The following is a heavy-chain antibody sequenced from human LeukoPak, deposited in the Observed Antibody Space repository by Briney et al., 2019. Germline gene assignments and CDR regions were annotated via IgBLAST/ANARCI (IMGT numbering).Heavy chain of an antibody. CDR1: GFTFSSYG. CDR3: ARELYNWNVPNFDY. D-gene: IGHD1-1*01. CDR2: IPYDGSNK. Sequence: GGSLRLSCAASGFTFSSYGMHWVRQAPGKGLEWVAVIPYDGSNKYYADSVKGRFTISRDNSKNTLYLQMNSLRAEDTAVYYCARELYNWNVPNFDYWGQGTLVTVSS. V-gene: IGHV3-30*03. J-gene: IGHJ4*02.